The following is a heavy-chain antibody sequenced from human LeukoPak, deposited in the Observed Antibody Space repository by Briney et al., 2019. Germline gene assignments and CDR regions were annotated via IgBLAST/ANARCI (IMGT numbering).Heavy chain of an antibody. CDR1: GYTFTSYD. V-gene: IGHV1-8*01. CDR3: ARGIWVKEGSGSYYYFDY. Sequence: ASAKVSCKASGYTFTSYDINWVRQATGQGLEWMGWMNPNSGNTGYAQKFQGRVTMTRNTSISTAYMELSSLRSEDTAVYYCARGIWVKEGSGSYYYFDYWGQGTLVTVSS. J-gene: IGHJ4*02. CDR2: MNPNSGNT. D-gene: IGHD3-10*01.